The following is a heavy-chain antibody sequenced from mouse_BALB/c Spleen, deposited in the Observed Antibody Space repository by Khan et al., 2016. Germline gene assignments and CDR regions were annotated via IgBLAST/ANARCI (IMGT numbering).Heavy chain of an antibody. J-gene: IGHJ2*01. CDR2: ISYSGST. D-gene: IGHD2-4*01. CDR1: DYSITSDYA. Sequence: EVQLQESGPGLVKPSQSLSLTCTVTDYSITSDYAWNWIRQFPGNKLEWMGYISYSGSTSYNPSLKSRISITRDTSKNQFFLQLNSLTTADTAPYYCARSRDDDRDCFDYGGQGTTLTVAS. CDR3: ARSRDDDRDCFDY. V-gene: IGHV3-2*02.